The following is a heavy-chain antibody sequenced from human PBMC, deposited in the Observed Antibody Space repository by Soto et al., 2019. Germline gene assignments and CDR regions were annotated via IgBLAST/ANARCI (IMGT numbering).Heavy chain of an antibody. CDR2: ISDSGST. D-gene: IGHD3-22*01. Sequence: SETLSLTCTVSGASVSSSYWSWIRQPPGKGLEYIGYISDSGSTNYNPSLKSRVTISVDTSKNQFYLKLSSVIAADTAVYYCARSQSNYYDSSGYYSRDIYYFDYWGQGTLVTVSS. CDR1: GASVSSSY. V-gene: IGHV4-59*08. CDR3: ARSQSNYYDSSGYYSRDIYYFDY. J-gene: IGHJ4*02.